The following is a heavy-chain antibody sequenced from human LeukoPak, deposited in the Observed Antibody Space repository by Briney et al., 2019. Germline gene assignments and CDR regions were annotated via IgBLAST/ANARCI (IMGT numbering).Heavy chain of an antibody. J-gene: IGHJ6*02. V-gene: IGHV4-59*01. CDR3: ARDGGDGYNFASGYYYGMDV. CDR2: IYYSGST. D-gene: IGHD5-12*01. CDR1: GGSISSYY. Sequence: SETLSLTCAVSGGSISSYYWSWIRQPPGKGLEWIGYIYYSGSTNYNPSLKSRVTISVDMSKNQFSLKLSSVTAADTAVYYCARDGGDGYNFASGYYYGMDVWGQGTTVTVSS.